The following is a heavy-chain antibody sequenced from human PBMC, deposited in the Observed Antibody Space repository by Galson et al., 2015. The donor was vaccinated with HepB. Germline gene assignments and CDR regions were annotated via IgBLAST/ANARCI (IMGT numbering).Heavy chain of an antibody. J-gene: IGHJ3*02. V-gene: IGHV4-31*03. CDR3: AKIYDNSLDAFDI. CDR1: GGSVRSTDYY. CDR2: IFYTGST. D-gene: IGHD3-22*01. Sequence: TLSLTCTVSGGSVRSTDYYWTWIRQHPGKGLEWIGYIFYTGSTYYNPSLKSRVTISVDTSKNQFSLELRSVTGADTALYYCAKIYDNSLDAFDIWGQGTMVTVSS.